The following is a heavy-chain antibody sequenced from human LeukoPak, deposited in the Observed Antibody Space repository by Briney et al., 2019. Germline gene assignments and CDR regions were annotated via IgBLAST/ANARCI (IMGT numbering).Heavy chain of an antibody. D-gene: IGHD3-22*01. CDR3: ARDLGSNFYYALDY. CDR2: ISAYNGNT. CDR1: GGTFSSYA. Sequence: ASVKVSCKASGGTFSSYAIGWVRQAPGQGLEWMGWISAYNGNTNYAQKLQGRVTMTTDTSTSTAYMELRSLRSDDTAVYYCARDLGSNFYYALDYWGQGTLVTVSS. V-gene: IGHV1-18*01. J-gene: IGHJ4*02.